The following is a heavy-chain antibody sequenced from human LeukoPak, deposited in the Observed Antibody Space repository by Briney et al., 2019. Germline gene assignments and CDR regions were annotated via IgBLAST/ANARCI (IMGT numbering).Heavy chain of an antibody. CDR1: GGSFSGYY. J-gene: IGHJ4*02. D-gene: IGHD5-24*01. Sequence: SETLSLTCAVYGGSFSGYYWSWIRQPPAKGLEWIGEINHTGSTNHNPPLKSRVTISLDTSKNEFSLKLSSVTAADTAVYYCGRVLGDGYNPMYGGYYFDYWGQGTLVTVCS. V-gene: IGHV4-34*01. CDR3: GRVLGDGYNPMYGGYYFDY. CDR2: INHTGST.